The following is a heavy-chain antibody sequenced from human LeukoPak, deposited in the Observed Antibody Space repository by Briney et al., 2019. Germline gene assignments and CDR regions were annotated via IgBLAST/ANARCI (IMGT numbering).Heavy chain of an antibody. D-gene: IGHD5-18*01. CDR3: AREWIQLWLPRAGYYFDY. CDR2: INPNSGGT. V-gene: IGHV1-2*02. Sequence: ASVKVSRKASGYTFTGYYMHWVRQAPGQGLEWMGWINPNSGGTNYAQKFQGRVTMTRDTSISTAYMELSRLRSDDTAVYYCAREWIQLWLPRAGYYFDYWGQGTLVTVSS. CDR1: GYTFTGYY. J-gene: IGHJ4*02.